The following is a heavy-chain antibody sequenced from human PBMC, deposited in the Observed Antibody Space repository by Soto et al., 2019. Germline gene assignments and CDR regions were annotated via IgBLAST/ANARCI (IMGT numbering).Heavy chain of an antibody. J-gene: IGHJ5*02. V-gene: IGHV4-30-2*01. Sequence: SETLSLTCAVSGGSISSGGYSWSWIRQPPGKGLEWIGYIYHSGSTYYNPSLKSRVTISVDRSKNQFSLKLSSVTAADTAVYYCASYSSGYYKNWFDPWGQGTLVTVS. D-gene: IGHD3-22*01. CDR1: GGSISSGGYS. CDR3: ASYSSGYYKNWFDP. CDR2: IYHSGST.